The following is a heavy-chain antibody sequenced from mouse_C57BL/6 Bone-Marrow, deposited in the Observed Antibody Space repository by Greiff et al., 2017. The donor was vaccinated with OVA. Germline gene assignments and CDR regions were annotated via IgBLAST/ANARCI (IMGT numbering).Heavy chain of an antibody. V-gene: IGHV1-5*01. CDR3: TRALYYYGSRRYYYAMDY. CDR2: IYPGNSVT. D-gene: IGHD1-1*01. J-gene: IGHJ4*01. Sequence: LEWIGAIYPGNSVTSYNQKFKGKAKLTAVTSASTAYMELSSLTNEDSAVYYCTRALYYYGSRRYYYAMDYWGQGASVTVSS.